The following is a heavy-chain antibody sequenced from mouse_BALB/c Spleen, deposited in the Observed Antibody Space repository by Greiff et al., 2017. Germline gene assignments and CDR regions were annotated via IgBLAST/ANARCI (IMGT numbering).Heavy chain of an antibody. CDR3: AREDYDGYYEAY. Sequence: EVKLEESGGGLVQPGGSLRLSCATSGFTFTDYYMSWVRQPPGKALEWLGFIRNKANGYTTEYSASVKGRFTISRDNSQSILYLQMNTLRAEDSATYYCAREDYDGYYEAYWGQGTLVTVSA. V-gene: IGHV7-3*02. CDR1: GFTFTDYY. D-gene: IGHD2-3*01. J-gene: IGHJ3*01. CDR2: IRNKANGYTT.